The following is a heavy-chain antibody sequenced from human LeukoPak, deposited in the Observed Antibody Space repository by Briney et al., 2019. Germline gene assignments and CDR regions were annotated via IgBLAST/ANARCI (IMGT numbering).Heavy chain of an antibody. Sequence: ASVRVSCKASGYTFTGYYMHWVRQAPRQGLEWMGWINPNSGGTNYAQQFQGRVTMTREPSNRTAYTELSRLRSDGPALYSFPRDGENYDILPDYYYYMGVWGKGTTVTVSS. V-gene: IGHV1-2*02. D-gene: IGHD3-9*01. J-gene: IGHJ6*03. CDR2: INPNSGGT. CDR1: GYTFTGYY. CDR3: PRDGENYDILPDYYYYMGV.